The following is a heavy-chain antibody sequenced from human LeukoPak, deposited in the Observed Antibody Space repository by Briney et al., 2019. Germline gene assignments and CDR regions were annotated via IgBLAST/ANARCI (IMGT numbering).Heavy chain of an antibody. CDR2: IYYSGST. J-gene: IGHJ4*02. Sequence: SETLSLTCTVSGGSISSYYWSWIRQPPGKGLEWIGYIYYSGSTNYNPSLKSRVTISVDTSKNQFSLKLSSVTAADTAVYYCAGGRWADDFWSGNYYFDYWGQGTLVTVSS. D-gene: IGHD3-3*01. V-gene: IGHV4-59*01. CDR3: AGGRWADDFWSGNYYFDY. CDR1: GGSISSYY.